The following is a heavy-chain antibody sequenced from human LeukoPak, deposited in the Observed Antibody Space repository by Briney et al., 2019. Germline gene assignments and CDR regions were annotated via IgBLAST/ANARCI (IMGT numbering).Heavy chain of an antibody. D-gene: IGHD1-20*01. J-gene: IGHJ4*02. Sequence: GGSLRLSCTASGFTFGDYAMSWVRQAPGKGLEWVSSISSSSDYIYYADSVKGRFTISRDNAKNSLFLQMNSLRAEDTAVYYCARDNNWNSFDYWGQGTLVTVSS. CDR3: ARDNNWNSFDY. CDR1: GFTFGDYA. CDR2: ISSSSDYI. V-gene: IGHV3-21*01.